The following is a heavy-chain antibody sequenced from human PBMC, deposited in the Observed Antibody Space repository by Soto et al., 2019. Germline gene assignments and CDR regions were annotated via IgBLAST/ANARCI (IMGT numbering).Heavy chain of an antibody. Sequence: ASVKVSCKASGYTFTGYYIHWVRQAPGQGLEWLGRINPKSGGTSTAQKFQGWVTMTTDTSISTASMELTRLTSGDTAIYYCARGDSTDCSNGVCSFFYNHDMDVWGQGTTVTVSS. CDR1: GYTFTGYY. J-gene: IGHJ6*02. CDR2: INPKSGGT. CDR3: ARGDSTDCSNGVCSFFYNHDMDV. D-gene: IGHD2-8*01. V-gene: IGHV1-2*04.